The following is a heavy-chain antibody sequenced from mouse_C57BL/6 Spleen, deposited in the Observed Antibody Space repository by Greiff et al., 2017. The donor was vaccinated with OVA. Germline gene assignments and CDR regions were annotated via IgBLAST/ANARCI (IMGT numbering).Heavy chain of an antibody. J-gene: IGHJ2*01. CDR1: GYSITSGYD. CDR2: ISYSGST. CDR3: ARSHYYGSYFDY. D-gene: IGHD1-1*01. Sequence: EVKVEESGPGMVKPSQSLSLTCTVTGYSITSGYDWHWIRHFPGNKLEWMGYISYSGSTNYNPSLKSRISITHDTSKNHFFLKLNSVTTEDTATYYCARSHYYGSYFDYWGQGTTLTVSS. V-gene: IGHV3-1*01.